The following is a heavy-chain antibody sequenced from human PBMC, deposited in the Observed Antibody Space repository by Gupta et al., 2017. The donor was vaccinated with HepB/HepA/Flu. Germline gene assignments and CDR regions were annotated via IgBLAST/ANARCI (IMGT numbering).Heavy chain of an antibody. Sequence: EVQLVESGGGLVQPGGSLRLSCAASRFTFGTYWMSWVRQAPGKGLQWVANINRDGNEKYYVDSVKGRFTISRDNAKNSLYLQMNFLRDEDTAGYYCARTRNLGWDWYFDLWGRGTLVTVSS. CDR1: RFTFGTYW. CDR3: ARTRNLGWDWYFDL. V-gene: IGHV3-7*01. D-gene: IGHD1-14*01. J-gene: IGHJ2*01. CDR2: INRDGNEK.